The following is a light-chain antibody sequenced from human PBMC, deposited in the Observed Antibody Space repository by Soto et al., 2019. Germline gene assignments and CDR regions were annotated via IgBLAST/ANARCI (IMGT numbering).Light chain of an antibody. J-gene: IGKJ5*01. CDR3: QQYGSSPIT. CDR1: QNVNSN. V-gene: IGKV3-20*01. Sequence: EIVLTQSPASLSVSPGERATLSCRASQNVNSNLAWYQQKPGQAPRFLIYGASTRATGIPARFSGSGSGTDFTLTISSLEPEDFAVYYCQQYGSSPITFGQGTRLET. CDR2: GAS.